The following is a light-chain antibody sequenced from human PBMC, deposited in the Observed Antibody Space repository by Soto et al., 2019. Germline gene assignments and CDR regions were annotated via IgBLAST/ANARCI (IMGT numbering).Light chain of an antibody. Sequence: QSVLTQPPSASGSPGQSVTISCTGTSSDIGVYNYVSWYQQHPGKAPKLMIHEVSKRPSGVPDRFSGSKSGNTASLTVSGLQAEDEADYYCSLYAGSNNLYVFGTGTKVT. CDR1: SSDIGVYNY. V-gene: IGLV2-8*01. J-gene: IGLJ1*01. CDR3: SLYAGSNNLYV. CDR2: EVS.